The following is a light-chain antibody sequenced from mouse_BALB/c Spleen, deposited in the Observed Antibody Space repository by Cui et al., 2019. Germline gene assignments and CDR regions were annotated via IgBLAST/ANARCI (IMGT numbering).Light chain of an antibody. Sequence: DIVMTQSQKFMSTSVGDRVSITCKASQNVRTAVAWYQQKPGQSPKALIYLASNRHTGVPDRFTGSGSGTDFTLTISNVQSEDLADYFCLQQWNYPTWTFGGGTKLEIK. CDR1: QNVRTA. CDR3: LQQWNYPTWT. CDR2: LAS. V-gene: IGKV6-14*01. J-gene: IGKJ1*01.